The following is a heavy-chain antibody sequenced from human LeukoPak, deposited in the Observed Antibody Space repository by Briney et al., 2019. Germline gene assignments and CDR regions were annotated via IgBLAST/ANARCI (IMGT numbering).Heavy chain of an antibody. Sequence: GGSLRLSCAASGFTFSSYAMSWVRQAPGKGLEWVSSISSSSSYIYYADSVKGRFTISRDNAKNSLYLQMNSLRAEDTAVYYCARGTEGIVVATSYFDYWGQGTLVTVSS. D-gene: IGHD3-22*01. CDR3: ARGTEGIVVATSYFDY. CDR2: ISSSSSYI. CDR1: GFTFSSYA. J-gene: IGHJ4*02. V-gene: IGHV3-21*01.